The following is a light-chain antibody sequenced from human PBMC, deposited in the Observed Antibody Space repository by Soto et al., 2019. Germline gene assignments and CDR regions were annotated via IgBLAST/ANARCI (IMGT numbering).Light chain of an antibody. CDR2: DAS. Sequence: EIVLTQSPATLSLSPGERATLSCSASQSVSSYLAWYQQKPGQAPRLLIYDASNRATGIPARFSGSGSGTDFTRTISSLEPEDFAVYYCQQRSNWPYTFGQGTKLEIK. CDR1: QSVSSY. CDR3: QQRSNWPYT. J-gene: IGKJ2*01. V-gene: IGKV3-11*01.